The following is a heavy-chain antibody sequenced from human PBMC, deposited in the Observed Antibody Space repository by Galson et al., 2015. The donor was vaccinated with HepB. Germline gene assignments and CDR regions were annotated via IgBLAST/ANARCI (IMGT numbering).Heavy chain of an antibody. V-gene: IGHV3-30*18. CDR3: AKRNDGGSHKDVDN. D-gene: IGHD3-16*01. CDR2: ISYNGAYT. J-gene: IGHJ4*02. CDR1: GFTFYNYG. Sequence: SLRLSCAASGFTFYNYGMHWVRQAPGKGLEWVAVISYNGAYTLYSDSVKGRFNISRDNSKNTLYVEMNSLRPEDTAVYYCAKRNDGGSHKDVDNLGQGLLVTGSS.